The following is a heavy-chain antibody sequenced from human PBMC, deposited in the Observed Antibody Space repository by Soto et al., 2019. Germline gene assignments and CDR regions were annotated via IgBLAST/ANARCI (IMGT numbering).Heavy chain of an antibody. Sequence: SVKVSSKASGGTFSSYAISWVRQAPGQGLEWMGGIIPIFGTANYAQKFQGRVTITADESTSTAYMELSSLRSEDTAVYYCARAQYYYDSSGYPAPFDYWGQGTLVTVSS. D-gene: IGHD3-22*01. CDR2: IIPIFGTA. CDR3: ARAQYYYDSSGYPAPFDY. J-gene: IGHJ4*02. V-gene: IGHV1-69*01. CDR1: GGTFSSYA.